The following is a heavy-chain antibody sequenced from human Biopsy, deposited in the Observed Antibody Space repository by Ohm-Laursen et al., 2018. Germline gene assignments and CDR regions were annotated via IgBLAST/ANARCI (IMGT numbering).Heavy chain of an antibody. D-gene: IGHD2-2*02. J-gene: IGHJ6*02. CDR1: GDSINNYY. Sequence: SETLSLTCTVSGDSINNYYWSWIRQPAGKGLEWIGRIYTSGSINYNPSLKSRVTISLDTSKNQFSLKLSSVTAADTAVYYCASMPAAIHEPNYSYYGMHVWGQGTTVTVSS. CDR3: ASMPAAIHEPNYSYYGMHV. CDR2: IYTSGSI. V-gene: IGHV4-4*07.